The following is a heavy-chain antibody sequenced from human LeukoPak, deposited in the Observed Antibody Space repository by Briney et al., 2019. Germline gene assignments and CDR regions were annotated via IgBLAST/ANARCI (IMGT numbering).Heavy chain of an antibody. Sequence: SETLSLTCTVSGGSISNDYWSWIRQPAGKGLEWIGRIYTSGSTNYNPSLKSRVTMSVDTSKNQFSLKLSSVTAADTAVYYCARDKSGWLNDDAFDIWGQGTMVTVSS. J-gene: IGHJ3*02. V-gene: IGHV4-4*07. D-gene: IGHD6-19*01. CDR2: IYTSGST. CDR3: ARDKSGWLNDDAFDI. CDR1: GGSISNDY.